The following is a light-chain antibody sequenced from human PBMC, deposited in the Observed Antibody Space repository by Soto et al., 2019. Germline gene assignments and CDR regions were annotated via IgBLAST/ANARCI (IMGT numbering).Light chain of an antibody. CDR1: QTISSY. Sequence: DIQMTQSPSSLSASVGDRVTMTCRAIQTISSYLNWYQQKPGKAPNLLIYAASSVQSRVPSRFSGSGSGTDFTLTINSLQPADFAIYYCQQTYSTPRTFGQGTKVEIK. J-gene: IGKJ1*01. V-gene: IGKV1-39*01. CDR3: QQTYSTPRT. CDR2: AAS.